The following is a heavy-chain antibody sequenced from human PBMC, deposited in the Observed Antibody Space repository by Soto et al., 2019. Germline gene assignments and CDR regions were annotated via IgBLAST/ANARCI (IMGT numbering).Heavy chain of an antibody. CDR1: GFTFSSYG. Sequence: GGSLRLSCAASGFTFSSYGMHWVRQAPGKGLEWVAVISYDGSNKYYADSVKGRFTISRDNSKNTLYLQMNSLRAEDTAVYYCAKDQQKLLWFGFSSPYYYYGMDVWGQGTTVTVSS. CDR2: ISYDGSNK. V-gene: IGHV3-30*18. D-gene: IGHD3-10*01. J-gene: IGHJ6*02. CDR3: AKDQQKLLWFGFSSPYYYYGMDV.